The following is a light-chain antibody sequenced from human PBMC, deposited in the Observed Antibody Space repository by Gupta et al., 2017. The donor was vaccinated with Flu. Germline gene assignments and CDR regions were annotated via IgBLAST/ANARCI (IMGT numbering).Light chain of an antibody. J-gene: IGKJ1*01. CDR1: QSVNTW. Sequence: DIQMTQSPSTLSPSVGDRVTITCRASQSVNTWLAWYQQKPGKAPKLLIYRASKLEGGVPSRFSGSGSGTEFTLTISSLQPDDFATYYCQQEKSSPLAFGQGTKMEIK. CDR3: QQEKSSPLA. V-gene: IGKV1-5*03. CDR2: RAS.